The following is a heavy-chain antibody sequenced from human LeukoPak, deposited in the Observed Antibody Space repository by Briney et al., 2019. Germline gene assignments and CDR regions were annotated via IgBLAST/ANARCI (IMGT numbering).Heavy chain of an antibody. J-gene: IGHJ6*02. Sequence: SQTLSLTSAVSGGSISSGGYSWSWIRQPPGKGLEWIGYIYHSGSTYYNPSLKSRVTISVDRSKNQFSLKLSSVTAADTAVYYCARAIRSYPQSSGSSGRVVGGQKPRVTVSS. CDR1: GGSISSGGYS. V-gene: IGHV4-30-2*01. CDR3: ARAIRSYPQSSGSSGRVV. D-gene: IGHD3-22*01. CDR2: IYHSGST.